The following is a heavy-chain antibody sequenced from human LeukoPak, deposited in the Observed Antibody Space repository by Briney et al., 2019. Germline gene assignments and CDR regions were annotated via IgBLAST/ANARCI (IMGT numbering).Heavy chain of an antibody. V-gene: IGHV5-51*01. J-gene: IGHJ4*02. Sequence: GESLKISCKGSGYGFSNYWIAWVRQMPGKGLEWMGLIYPGDSDTRYSPSFQGQVTFSADKSISTAYLQWSSLKASDTAMYYCATSYGGSHFDYWGQGTLVTVSS. D-gene: IGHD2-15*01. CDR2: IYPGDSDT. CDR1: GYGFSNYW. CDR3: ATSYGGSHFDY.